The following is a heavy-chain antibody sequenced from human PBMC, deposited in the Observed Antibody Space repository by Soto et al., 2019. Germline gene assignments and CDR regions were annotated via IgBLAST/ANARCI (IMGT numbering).Heavy chain of an antibody. CDR3: VKDGDHYDILTGYYYYYYGMDV. Sequence: GGSLRLSCSASGFTFSSYSMHWVRQAPGKGLEYVSAISSNGGSTYYADSVKGRFTISRDNSKNTLYLQMSSLRAEDTAVYYCVKDGDHYDILTGYYYYYYGMDVWGQGTTVTVSS. CDR1: GFTFSSYS. J-gene: IGHJ6*02. V-gene: IGHV3-64D*08. CDR2: ISSNGGST. D-gene: IGHD3-9*01.